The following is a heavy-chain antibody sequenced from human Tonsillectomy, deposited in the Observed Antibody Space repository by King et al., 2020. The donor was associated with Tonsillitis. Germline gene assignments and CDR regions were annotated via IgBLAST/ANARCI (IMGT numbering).Heavy chain of an antibody. Sequence: VQLVESGGGLVQPGRSLRLSCTASGFTFGDYAMSWVRQAPGKGLEWVGFIRSKAYGATTEYAASVKGRFTIARDDSKSIAYLQMNSLKTEDTAVYYCTTQIEAFGLVATTDNYMDVWGKGTTVTVSS. V-gene: IGHV3-49*04. CDR1: GFTFGDYA. D-gene: IGHD1-26*01. CDR3: TTQIEAFGLVATTDNYMDV. CDR2: IRSKAYGATT. J-gene: IGHJ6*03.